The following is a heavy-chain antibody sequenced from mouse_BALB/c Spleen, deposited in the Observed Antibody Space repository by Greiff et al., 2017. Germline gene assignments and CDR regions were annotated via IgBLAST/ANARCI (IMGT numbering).Heavy chain of an antibody. J-gene: IGHJ2*01. D-gene: IGHD2-1*01. CDR2: IWGDGST. V-gene: IGHV2-6-7*01. Sequence: QVQLQQSGPGLVAPSQSLSITCTVSGFSLTGYGVNWVRQPPGKGLEWLGMIWGDGSTDYNSALKSRLSISKDNSKSQVFLKMNSLQTDDTARYYCARGYYGNPNYFDYWGQGTTLTVSS. CDR3: ARGYYGNPNYFDY. CDR1: GFSLTGYG.